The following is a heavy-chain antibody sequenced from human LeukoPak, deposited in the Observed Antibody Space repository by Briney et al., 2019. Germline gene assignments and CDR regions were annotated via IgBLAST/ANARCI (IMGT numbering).Heavy chain of an antibody. CDR1: GGSISSYY. Sequence: ASETLSLTCTVSGGSISSYYWSWIRQPPGKGLEWIGYIYYSGSTNYNPSLKSRVTISVDTSKNQFSLKLSSVTAADTAVYYCARVFPYGSGGDNWFGPWGQGTLVTVSS. D-gene: IGHD3-10*01. J-gene: IGHJ5*02. V-gene: IGHV4-59*01. CDR2: IYYSGST. CDR3: ARVFPYGSGGDNWFGP.